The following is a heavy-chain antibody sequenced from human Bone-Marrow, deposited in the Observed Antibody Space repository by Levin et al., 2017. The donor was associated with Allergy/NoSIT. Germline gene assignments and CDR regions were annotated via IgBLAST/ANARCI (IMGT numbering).Heavy chain of an antibody. CDR1: GVSINNAGHY. D-gene: IGHD6-19*01. Sequence: ETLSLTCTVSGVSINNAGHYWGWIRQTPVKGLEWIGAISDSGSTEYNPSLKSRVTMSVDTSKNQFSLNLSSVTAADTAVYYCARRLVTVAVTGKEYYFDYWGQGALVTVSS. CDR3: ARRLVTVAVTGKEYYFDY. J-gene: IGHJ4*02. V-gene: IGHV4-39*01. CDR2: ISDSGST.